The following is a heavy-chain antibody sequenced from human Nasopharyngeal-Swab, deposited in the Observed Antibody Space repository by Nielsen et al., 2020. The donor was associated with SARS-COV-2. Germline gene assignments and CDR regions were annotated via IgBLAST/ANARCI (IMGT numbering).Heavy chain of an antibody. CDR3: ARRGRIPVYGTSDDFYYYLDV. V-gene: IGHV4-59*08. CDR2: T. J-gene: IGHJ6*03. CDR1: GCSICSYY. D-gene: IGHD6-19*01. Sequence: LFCSIVGCSICSYYWAWIRQPPGKGLEWIGSTNYNPSLTSRVTISVDTSKNQVSLRLTSVTAADTAIYYCARRGRIPVYGTSDDFYYYLDVWGKGTRVTVSS.